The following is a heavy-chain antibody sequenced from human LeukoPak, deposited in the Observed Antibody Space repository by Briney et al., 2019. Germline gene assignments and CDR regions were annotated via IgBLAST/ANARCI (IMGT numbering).Heavy chain of an antibody. V-gene: IGHV3-23*01. Sequence: GASLRLSCAASAFTFSSYAMSWVRQAPGKGLEWVSAISGSGGSTYYADSVKGRFTISRDNSKNTLYLQMNSLRAEDTAVYYCAKDKRYLFDPWGQGTLVTVSS. CDR3: AKDKRYLFDP. CDR1: AFTFSSYA. D-gene: IGHD3-9*01. CDR2: ISGSGGST. J-gene: IGHJ5*02.